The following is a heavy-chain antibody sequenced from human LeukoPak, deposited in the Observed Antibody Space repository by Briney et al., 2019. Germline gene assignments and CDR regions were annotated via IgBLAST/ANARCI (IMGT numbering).Heavy chain of an antibody. CDR3: ASGGDYDSDY. CDR1: GGTFSSYA. V-gene: IGHV1-69*13. D-gene: IGHD4-17*01. CDR2: IIPIFGTA. J-gene: IGHJ4*02. Sequence: ASVKVSCKASGGTFSSYAISWVRQAPGHGLEWMGGIIPIFGTANYAQKFQGRVTITADESTSTAYMELSSLRSDDTAVYYCASGGDYDSDYWGQGTLVTVSS.